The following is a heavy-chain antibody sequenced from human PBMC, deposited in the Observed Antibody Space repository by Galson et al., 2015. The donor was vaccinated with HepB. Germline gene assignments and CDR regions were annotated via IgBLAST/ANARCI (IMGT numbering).Heavy chain of an antibody. CDR3: AKAQTPFGYDSRGYYYFFDY. CDR2: ISYDARNK. CDR1: GFTFSTYS. J-gene: IGHJ4*02. Sequence: SLRLSCAASGFTFSTYSMHWVRQAPGKGLEWVAIISYDARNKHYADSVKGRFTISRDNSRSTLFLQMNSLGADDAVVYYCAKAQTPFGYDSRGYYYFFDYWGQGTLVSVSS. V-gene: IGHV3-30*18. D-gene: IGHD3-22*01.